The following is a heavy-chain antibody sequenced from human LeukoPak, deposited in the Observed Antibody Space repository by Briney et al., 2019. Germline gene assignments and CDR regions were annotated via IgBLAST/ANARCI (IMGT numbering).Heavy chain of an antibody. CDR3: TRDTMGGIAGSGFDY. V-gene: IGHV3-49*04. CDR1: GFTFSSYW. D-gene: IGHD3-16*01. CDR2: IRSKTFGGTP. Sequence: PGGSLRLSCAASGFTFSSYWMSWVRQAPGKGLEWVGFIRSKTFGGTPDYAASVQGRFTISRDDSKSIAYLQMSSLKADDTAMYYCTRDTMGGIAGSGFDYWGQGTLVTVSS. J-gene: IGHJ4*02.